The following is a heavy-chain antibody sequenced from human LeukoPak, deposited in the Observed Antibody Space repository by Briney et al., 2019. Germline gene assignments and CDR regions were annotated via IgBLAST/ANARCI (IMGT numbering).Heavy chain of an antibody. Sequence: GASVKVSCKASGYTFTSYGISWVRQAPGQGLEWVGWISAYNGNTNYAQKLQGRVTMTTDTSTSTAYMELRSLRSDDTAVYYCARVSSRWYYYYGMDVWGQGTTVTVSS. D-gene: IGHD2-2*01. CDR1: GYTFTSYG. V-gene: IGHV1-18*01. CDR2: ISAYNGNT. J-gene: IGHJ6*02. CDR3: ARVSSRWYYYYGMDV.